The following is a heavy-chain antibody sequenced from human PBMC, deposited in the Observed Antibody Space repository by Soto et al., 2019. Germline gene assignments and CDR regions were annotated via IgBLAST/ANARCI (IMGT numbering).Heavy chain of an antibody. J-gene: IGHJ4*02. CDR2: IYWDDDK. Sequence: GPTLVNPTHTLTLTCTFSGFSLSTKGLGVGLLRQAPGKALEWLAFIYWDDDKRYSPSLKNRLTITKDTSNNQVVLTMTDMDPVDTGTYFCAHRSNANYLDSWGQGTLVTVSS. V-gene: IGHV2-5*02. CDR3: AHRSNANYLDS. CDR1: GFSLSTKGLG. D-gene: IGHD2-8*01.